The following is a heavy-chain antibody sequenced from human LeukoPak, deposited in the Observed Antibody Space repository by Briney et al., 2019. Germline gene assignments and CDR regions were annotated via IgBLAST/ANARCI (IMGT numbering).Heavy chain of an antibody. D-gene: IGHD2-2*01. CDR3: AKGYCSSTSCYVDY. Sequence: GRSLRLSCAASGLTFDDYAMHWVRQAPGKGLEGVSGISWNSGSIGYAASVKRRFTISKDNAKNSLYLQMNSLRAEDMALYYSAKGYCSSTSCYVDYWGQGTLVTVSS. CDR1: GLTFDDYA. J-gene: IGHJ4*02. V-gene: IGHV3-9*03. CDR2: ISWNSGSI.